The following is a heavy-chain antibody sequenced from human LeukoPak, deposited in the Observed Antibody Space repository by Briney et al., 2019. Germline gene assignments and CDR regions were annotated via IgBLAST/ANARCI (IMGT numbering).Heavy chain of an antibody. V-gene: IGHV1-69*04. J-gene: IGHJ4*02. D-gene: IGHD3-10*01. CDR2: IIPILGIA. Sequence: SVKVSCKASGGTFSSYAISWVRQAPGQGLEWMGRIIPILGIANYAQKFQGRVTMTRDTSTSTVYMELSSLRSKDTAVYYCARDYGSGSYDLDYWGRGTPVTVSP. CDR3: ARDYGSGSYDLDY. CDR1: GGTFSSYA.